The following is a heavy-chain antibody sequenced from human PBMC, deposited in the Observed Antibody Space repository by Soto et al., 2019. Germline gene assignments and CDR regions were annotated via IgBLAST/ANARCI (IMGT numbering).Heavy chain of an antibody. J-gene: IGHJ6*02. V-gene: IGHV4-39*01. CDR3: AVGTMVRGVIGGMDV. CDR2: IYYSGST. CDR1: GGSISSSSYY. D-gene: IGHD3-10*01. Sequence: PSETLSLTCTVSGGSISSSSYYWGWIRQPPGKGLEWIGSIYYSGSTYYNPSLKSRVTISVDTPKNQFSLKLSSVTAADTAVYYCAVGTMVRGVIGGMDVWGQGTTVTVSS.